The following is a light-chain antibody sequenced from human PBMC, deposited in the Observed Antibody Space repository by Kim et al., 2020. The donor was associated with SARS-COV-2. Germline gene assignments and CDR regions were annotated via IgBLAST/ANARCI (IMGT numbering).Light chain of an antibody. J-gene: IGKJ1*01. Sequence: SPGERATLSCRASQSVTNNYLSWYQQKPGRAPRLLISVTSIRATGIPDRFSGSGSGTDFTLTISRLEPEDFAVYYCQQYGMSPRTFGQGTKVEIK. CDR3: QQYGMSPRT. V-gene: IGKV3-20*01. CDR2: VTS. CDR1: QSVTNNY.